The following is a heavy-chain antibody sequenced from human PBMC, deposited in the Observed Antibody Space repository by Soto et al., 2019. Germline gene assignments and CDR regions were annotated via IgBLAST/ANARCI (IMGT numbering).Heavy chain of an antibody. V-gene: IGHV4-59*06. J-gene: IGHJ4*02. Sequence: PSETLSLTCTVSGGSISSYYWSWIRQHPGKGLEWIGYIYYSGSTYYNPSLKSRVTISVDTSKNQFSLKLSSVTAADTAVYYCARAIVRGVIITAPFDYWGQGTLVTVSS. CDR3: ARAIVRGVIITAPFDY. CDR1: GGSISSYY. CDR2: IYYSGST. D-gene: IGHD3-10*02.